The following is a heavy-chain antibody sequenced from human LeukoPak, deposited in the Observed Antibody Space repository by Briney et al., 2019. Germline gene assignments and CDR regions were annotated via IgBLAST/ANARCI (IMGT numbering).Heavy chain of an antibody. V-gene: IGHV4-59*12. CDR2: IYYSGST. Sequence: SETLSLTCTVSDGSITNYYWSWIRQPPGKELRGIGHIYYSGSTNYNPSLKSRVTISVDTSKNQFSLKLSSVTAADTAVYYCARRVGYSSGRQIDYWGQGTLVTVSS. CDR3: ARRVGYSSGRQIDY. D-gene: IGHD6-19*01. CDR1: DGSITNYY. J-gene: IGHJ4*02.